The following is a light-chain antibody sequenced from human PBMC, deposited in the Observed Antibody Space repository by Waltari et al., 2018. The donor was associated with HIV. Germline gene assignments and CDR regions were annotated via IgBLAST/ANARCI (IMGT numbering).Light chain of an antibody. CDR1: SEQSNFA. CDR2: LNSEGSH. V-gene: IGLV4-69*01. CDR3: QTWGTGIVL. Sequence: QIILTQSPSASASPGASVKLTCTLSSEQSNFAIAWLQQQPEKGPRYLMKLNSEGSHTKGDRIPVRLSGSSSGAERYRSISRLHSDDEADYYCQTWGTGIVLFGGGTKLTVL. J-gene: IGLJ3*02.